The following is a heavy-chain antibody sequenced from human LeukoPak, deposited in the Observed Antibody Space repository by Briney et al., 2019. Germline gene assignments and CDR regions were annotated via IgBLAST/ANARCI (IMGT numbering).Heavy chain of an antibody. J-gene: IGHJ3*02. D-gene: IGHD3-10*01. CDR3: ARVFKDSYGSGGAFDI. CDR2: ISAYNGNT. V-gene: IGHV1-18*01. Sequence: ASVKVSCKASGYTFTSYGISWVRQAPGQGLEWMGWISAYNGNTNYAQKLQGRVTMTTDTSTSTAYMELRSLRSDDTAVYYCARVFKDSYGSGGAFDIWGQGTMVTVSS. CDR1: GYTFTSYG.